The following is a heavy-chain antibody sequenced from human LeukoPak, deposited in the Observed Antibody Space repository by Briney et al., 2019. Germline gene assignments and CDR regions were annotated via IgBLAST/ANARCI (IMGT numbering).Heavy chain of an antibody. V-gene: IGHV3-23*01. CDR1: GFSFSNYA. CDR3: AKVSGGGLYYDGMDV. J-gene: IGHJ6*02. CDR2: ISSGDDIT. Sequence: GGSLRLSCAASGFSFSNYAMTWVRQAPGKGLEWVSTISSGDDITYYADSVKGRFTISRDSSKNTLYLQMNSLRAEDTAVYYCAKVSGGGLYYDGMDVWGQGTTVTVSS. D-gene: IGHD1-14*01.